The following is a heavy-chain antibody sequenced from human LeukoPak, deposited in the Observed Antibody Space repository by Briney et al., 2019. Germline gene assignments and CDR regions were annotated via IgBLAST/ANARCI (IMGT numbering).Heavy chain of an antibody. CDR1: GGSISSYY. J-gene: IGHJ6*03. D-gene: IGHD5-18*01. CDR3: ARKRMDTAMVYYYYYMDV. CDR2: IYTSRST. V-gene: IGHV4-4*09. Sequence: SETLSLTCTVSGGSISSYYWSWIRQPPGKGLEWIGYIYTSRSTNYNPSLKSRVTISVDTSKNQFSLKLSSVTAADTAVYYCARKRMDTAMVYYYYYMDVWGKGTTVTVSS.